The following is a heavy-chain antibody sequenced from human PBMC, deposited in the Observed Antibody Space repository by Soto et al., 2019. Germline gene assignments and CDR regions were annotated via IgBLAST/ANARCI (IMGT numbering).Heavy chain of an antibody. Sequence: GESLKISCKGSGYSFTSYWISWVRQMPGKGLEWMGRIDPSDSYTNYSPSFQGHVTISADKSISTAYLQWSSLKASDTAMYYCARSHVESSSSSARGGFDYWGQGTLVTVSS. V-gene: IGHV5-10-1*01. CDR2: IDPSDSYT. CDR1: GYSFTSYW. CDR3: ARSHVESSSSSARGGFDY. D-gene: IGHD6-6*01. J-gene: IGHJ4*02.